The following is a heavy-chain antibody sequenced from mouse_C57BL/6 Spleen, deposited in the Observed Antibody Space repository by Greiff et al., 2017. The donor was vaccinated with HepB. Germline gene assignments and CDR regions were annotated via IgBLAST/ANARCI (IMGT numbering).Heavy chain of an antibody. V-gene: IGHV5-15*01. Sequence: EVKLVESGGGLVQPGGSLKLSCAASGFTFSDYGMAWVRQAPRKGPEWVAFISNLAYSIYYADTVTGRFTISRENAKNTLYLERSSLRSEDTAMYYCARGGLLREGYFDYWGQGTTLTVSS. D-gene: IGHD2-3*01. CDR2: ISNLAYSI. CDR3: ARGGLLREGYFDY. J-gene: IGHJ2*01. CDR1: GFTFSDYG.